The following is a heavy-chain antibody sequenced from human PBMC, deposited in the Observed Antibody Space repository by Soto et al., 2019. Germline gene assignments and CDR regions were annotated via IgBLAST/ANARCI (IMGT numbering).Heavy chain of an antibody. CDR1: GFTFSSYA. V-gene: IGHV3-23*01. Sequence: GGSLRLSCAASGFTFSSYAMSWVRQAPGKGLEWVSAISGSGGSTYYADSVKGRFTISRDNSKNTLYLQMNSLRAEDMAVYYCAKDLGISSXWYREGEDIYYYYGMDVWGQGTTVTVSS. CDR3: AKDLGISSXWYREGEDIYYYYGMDV. D-gene: IGHD6-19*01. CDR2: ISGSGGST. J-gene: IGHJ6*02.